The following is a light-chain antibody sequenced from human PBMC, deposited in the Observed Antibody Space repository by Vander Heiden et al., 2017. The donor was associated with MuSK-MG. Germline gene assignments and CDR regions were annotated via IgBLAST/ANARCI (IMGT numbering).Light chain of an antibody. J-gene: IGLJ3*02. V-gene: IGLV2-23*01. CDR3: CSFAGSSWV. CDR1: SSDVGSYNF. Sequence: QSALPQPASVSGSPGQSITISCSGTSSDVGSYNFVSWYLQYPGKAPKLMIYEGSKRPSGVSNRFSGSKSGNTAYLTISGLQAEDEADYYCCSFAGSSWVFGGGTKLTVL. CDR2: EGS.